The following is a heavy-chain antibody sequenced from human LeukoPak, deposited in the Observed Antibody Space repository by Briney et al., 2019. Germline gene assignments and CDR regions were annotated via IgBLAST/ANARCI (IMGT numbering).Heavy chain of an antibody. CDR3: ARVQIAYSYGLFDY. V-gene: IGHV4-59*01. CDR2: IYYSGST. J-gene: IGHJ4*02. CDR1: GGSISSYY. Sequence: PSETLSLTCTVSGGSISSYYWSWIRQPPGKGLEWIGYIYYSGSTNYNPSLKSRVTISVHTSKNQFSLKLSSVTAADTAAYYCARVQIAYSYGLFDYWGQGTLVTVSS. D-gene: IGHD5-18*01.